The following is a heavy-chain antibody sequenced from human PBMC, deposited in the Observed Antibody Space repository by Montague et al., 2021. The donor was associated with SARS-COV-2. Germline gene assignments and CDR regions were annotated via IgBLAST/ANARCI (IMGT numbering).Heavy chain of an antibody. Sequence: SETLSLTCAVYGGSFSGYDWTWIRQSPGKGLEWIGEITDNGSTKYNPSLKSRVTVSSDTSKNQFSLKLKSVTAADTAVYYCARGRVEITMMAVVFNGGIYCFDYWGQGTLVIVSS. D-gene: IGHD3-22*01. CDR2: ITDNGST. V-gene: IGHV4-34*01. CDR1: GGSFSGYD. J-gene: IGHJ4*02. CDR3: ARGRVEITMMAVVFNGGIYCFDY.